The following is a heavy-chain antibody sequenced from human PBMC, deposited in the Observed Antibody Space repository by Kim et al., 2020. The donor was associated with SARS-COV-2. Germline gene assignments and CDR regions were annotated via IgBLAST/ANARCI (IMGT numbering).Heavy chain of an antibody. D-gene: IGHD6-13*01. CDR3: ARGDSSSWSFGVDY. V-gene: IGHV1-2*02. J-gene: IGHJ4*02. Sequence: AQKFQGRVTMTRDTSISTAYMELSRLRSDDTAVYYCARGDSSSWSFGVDYWGQGTLVTVSS.